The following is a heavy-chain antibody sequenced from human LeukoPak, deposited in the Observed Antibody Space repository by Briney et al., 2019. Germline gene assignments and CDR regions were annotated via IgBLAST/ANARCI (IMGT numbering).Heavy chain of an antibody. V-gene: IGHV3-30*18. CDR3: AKEGDDGYNSHFDY. D-gene: IGHD5-24*01. J-gene: IGHJ4*02. CDR1: GFTFSSYG. CDR2: ISYDGSNK. Sequence: GGSLRLSCAASGFTFSSYGMHWVRQAPGKGLGWVAVISYDGSNKYYADSVKGRFTISRDNSKNTLYLQMNSLRAEDTAVYYCAKEGDDGYNSHFDYWGQGTLVTVSS.